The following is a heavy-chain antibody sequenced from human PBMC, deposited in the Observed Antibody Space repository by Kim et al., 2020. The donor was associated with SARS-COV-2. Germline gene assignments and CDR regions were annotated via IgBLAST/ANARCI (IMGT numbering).Heavy chain of an antibody. J-gene: IGHJ3*02. CDR1: GGSISSGGYY. V-gene: IGHV4-31*03. CDR3: ARDRGRLLRYFDLIWGAFDI. CDR2: IYYSGST. D-gene: IGHD3-9*01. Sequence: SETLSLTCTVSGGSISSGGYYWSWIRQHPGKGLEWIGYIYYSGSTYYNPSLKSRVTISVDTSKNQFSLKLSSVTAADTAVYYCARDRGRLLRYFDLIWGAFDIWGQGTMVTVSS.